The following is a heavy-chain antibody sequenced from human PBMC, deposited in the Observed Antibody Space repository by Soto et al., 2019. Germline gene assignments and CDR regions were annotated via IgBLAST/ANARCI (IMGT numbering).Heavy chain of an antibody. J-gene: IGHJ6*02. Sequence: QVQLVQSGAEVKKPGSSVKVSCKASGGTFSSYAISWVRQAPGQGLEWMGGIIPIFGTANYAQKFQGRVTITADESTSTAYMELSSLRSEDTAVYYCARDLPPPAYCGGDCLYYYYGMDVWGQGTTVTVS. CDR3: ARDLPPPAYCGGDCLYYYYGMDV. CDR2: IIPIFGTA. CDR1: GGTFSSYA. V-gene: IGHV1-69*01. D-gene: IGHD2-21*02.